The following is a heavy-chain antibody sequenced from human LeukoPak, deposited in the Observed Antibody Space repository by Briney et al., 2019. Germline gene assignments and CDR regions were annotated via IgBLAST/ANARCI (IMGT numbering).Heavy chain of an antibody. J-gene: IGHJ4*02. D-gene: IGHD3-22*01. CDR3: ARAWYYYDSSGHCY. CDR2: IICSSSYI. CDR1: GFTFSSYS. Sequence: GGSPRLSCAASGFTFSSYSMNWGRQAPGKGLGWGSSIICSSSYIHYADSVKGRFTISRDNAKTSLYMQRNRLRAEDTAGYYCARAWYYYDSSGHCYWGQGPLVTVS. V-gene: IGHV3-21*04.